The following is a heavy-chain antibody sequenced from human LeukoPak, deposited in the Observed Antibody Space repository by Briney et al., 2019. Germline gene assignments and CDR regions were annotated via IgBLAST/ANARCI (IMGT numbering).Heavy chain of an antibody. CDR3: ARGQVWYQLLYDYFDY. Sequence: GGSLRLSCAASGFTFSNYNMNWVRQAPGRGLEWVSSFLSSSSYIYYADSVKGRFTISRDNAKNSLYLQMNSLRAEDTAVYYCARGQVWYQLLYDYFDYWGQGTLVTVSS. D-gene: IGHD2-2*02. CDR2: FLSSSSYI. CDR1: GFTFSNYN. J-gene: IGHJ4*02. V-gene: IGHV3-21*01.